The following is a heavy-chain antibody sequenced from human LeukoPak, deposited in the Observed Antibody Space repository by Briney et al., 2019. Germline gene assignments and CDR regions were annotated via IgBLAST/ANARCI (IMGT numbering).Heavy chain of an antibody. CDR2: ISHDGSNK. J-gene: IGHJ4*02. CDR1: GFTFSSYA. Sequence: GGSLRLSCAASGFTFSSYAMHWVRQAPGKGLEWVAVISHDGSNKYYADSVKGRFTISRDNSKNTLYLQMNSLRAEDTAVYYCARDPALKWELPDYWGQGTLVTVSS. D-gene: IGHD1-26*01. V-gene: IGHV3-30-3*01. CDR3: ARDPALKWELPDY.